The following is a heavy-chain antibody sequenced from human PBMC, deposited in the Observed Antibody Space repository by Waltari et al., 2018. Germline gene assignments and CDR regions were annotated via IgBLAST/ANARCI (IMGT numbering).Heavy chain of an antibody. CDR1: GFTFSSYS. Sequence: EVQLVESGGGLVQPGGSVSLSCAASGFTFSSYSMNWVRQAPGKGLEWVSYISSSSSTIYYADSVKGRFTISRDNAKNSLYLQMNSLRAEDTAVYYCARGVAVAGTSLDYWGQGTLVTVSS. CDR3: ARGVAVAGTSLDY. J-gene: IGHJ4*02. CDR2: ISSSSSTI. V-gene: IGHV3-48*01. D-gene: IGHD6-19*01.